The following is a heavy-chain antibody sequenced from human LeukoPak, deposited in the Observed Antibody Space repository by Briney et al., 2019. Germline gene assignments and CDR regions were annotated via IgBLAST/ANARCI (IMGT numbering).Heavy chain of an antibody. Sequence: SETLSLTCTVSGGFISSYYWSWIRQPAGKGLEWIGRIYTSGSTNYNPSLKSRVTMSVDTSKNQFSLKLSSVTAADTAVYYCASTGSIAARPGAFDIWGQGTMVTVSS. V-gene: IGHV4-4*07. CDR2: IYTSGST. J-gene: IGHJ3*02. CDR1: GGFISSYY. D-gene: IGHD6-6*01. CDR3: ASTGSIAARPGAFDI.